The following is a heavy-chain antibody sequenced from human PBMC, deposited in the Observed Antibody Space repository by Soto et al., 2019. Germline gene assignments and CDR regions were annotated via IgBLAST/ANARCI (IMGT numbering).Heavy chain of an antibody. Sequence: SETLSLTCTVSGVSVSSGDYYCSWIRQPPGKGLEWIGYIHYSGGTYYNPSLKSRLTITEDTSKNQFSLKLSSVTAADTAVYYCARDPNWYGDYYYGMDVWGQGTTVTVSS. CDR1: GVSVSSGDYY. V-gene: IGHV4-30-4*01. J-gene: IGHJ6*02. CDR2: IHYSGGT. CDR3: ARDPNWYGDYYYGMDV. D-gene: IGHD1-20*01.